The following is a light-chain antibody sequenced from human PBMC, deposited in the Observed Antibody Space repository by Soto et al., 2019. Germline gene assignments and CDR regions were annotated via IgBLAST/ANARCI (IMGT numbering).Light chain of an antibody. Sequence: EIVLTQSPATLSLSPGERATLSCRASQSVTSNYLAWYQQKPGQAPRLLIYGASSRATAIPDRFSGSGSGTDFPLPISRLEPEDLAVYHCQQYGDSPQTFGQGTKVEIK. J-gene: IGKJ1*01. CDR2: GAS. CDR1: QSVTSNY. CDR3: QQYGDSPQT. V-gene: IGKV3-20*01.